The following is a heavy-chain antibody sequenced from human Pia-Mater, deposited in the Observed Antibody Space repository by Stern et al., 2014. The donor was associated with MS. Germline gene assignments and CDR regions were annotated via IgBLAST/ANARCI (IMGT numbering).Heavy chain of an antibody. V-gene: IGHV3-30*18. CDR1: GFTFGSFG. CDR3: AKDGATTVRGFPGWGPQNEKISFCFFDL. CDR2: ISYDCSVK. J-gene: IGHJ2*01. D-gene: IGHD3-10*01. Sequence: VQLEASGGGVVQPGGSLRLSCAASGFTFGSFGMHWVRQAPGKGLEWVASISYDCSVKPYAASVKGRFTISRDNSKDTLFLHMNSLRAEDSALYYCAKDGATTVRGFPGWGPQNEKISFCFFDLWGRGTLVTVSS.